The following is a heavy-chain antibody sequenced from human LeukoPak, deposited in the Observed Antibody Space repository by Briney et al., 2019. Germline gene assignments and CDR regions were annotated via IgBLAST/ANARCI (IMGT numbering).Heavy chain of an antibody. Sequence: SETLSLTCTVSGGSISTYYWSRIRQPPGKGLEWIGYFYYSGSTNYNPSLKSRVTISVDTSKNQFSLKVSSVTAADTAVYYCARGDCSSTICYSPMDVWGKGTTVTVSS. D-gene: IGHD2-2*01. CDR3: ARGDCSSTICYSPMDV. J-gene: IGHJ6*03. CDR2: FYYSGST. V-gene: IGHV4-59*08. CDR1: GGSISTYY.